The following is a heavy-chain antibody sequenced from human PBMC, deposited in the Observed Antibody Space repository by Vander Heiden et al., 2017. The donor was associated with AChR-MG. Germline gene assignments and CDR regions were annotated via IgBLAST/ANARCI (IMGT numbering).Heavy chain of an antibody. CDR2: INHSGST. CDR3: ARGRRGSRDFDY. J-gene: IGHJ4*02. D-gene: IGHD3-16*01. V-gene: IGHV4-34*01. Sequence: QVQLQQWGAGLLKPSETLSLTCAVYGGSFSGYYWSEIGQPPGKGLEWIGEINHSGSTNYNPSLKSRVTISVDTSKNQFSLKLISVTAADTAVYYCARGRRGSRDFDYWGQGTLVTVSS. CDR1: GGSFSGYY.